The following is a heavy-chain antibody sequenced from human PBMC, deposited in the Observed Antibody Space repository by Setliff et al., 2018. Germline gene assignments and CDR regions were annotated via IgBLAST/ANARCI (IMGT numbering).Heavy chain of an antibody. CDR2: VYYSGTA. CDR1: DGSLSTYY. CDR3: ARMSGFQYMDV. Sequence: SETLSLTCTVSDGSLSTYYWSWIRQPPGKGLEFIGYVYYSGTANYSPSLRSRLTISVDTSKRQFSLKLTSVTAADTAVYYCARMSGFQYMDVRGKGTTVTVSS. J-gene: IGHJ6*03. D-gene: IGHD3-3*01. V-gene: IGHV4-59*08.